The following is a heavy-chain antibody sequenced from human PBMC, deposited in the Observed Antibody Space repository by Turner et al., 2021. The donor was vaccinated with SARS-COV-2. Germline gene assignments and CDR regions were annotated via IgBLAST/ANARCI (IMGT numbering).Heavy chain of an antibody. CDR2: IYTSGTS. D-gene: IGHD6-6*01. CDR3: ARDRVQLGPVGMDV. Sequence: QVQLQESGPGLVKPSETLSLTCTVSGGSISSYFWNWIRQPAGKGLEWIGRIYTSGTSNYIPSLKSRVTMSVDTSKNQFSLRLSSVTAADTAVYYCARDRVQLGPVGMDVWGQGTTVTVSS. CDR1: GGSISSYF. J-gene: IGHJ6*02. V-gene: IGHV4-4*07.